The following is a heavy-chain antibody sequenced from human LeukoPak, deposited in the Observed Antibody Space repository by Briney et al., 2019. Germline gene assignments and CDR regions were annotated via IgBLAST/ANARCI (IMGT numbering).Heavy chain of an antibody. J-gene: IGHJ6*02. V-gene: IGHV4-31*03. CDR1: GGSISSGGYC. CDR2: IYYSGST. D-gene: IGHD2-8*01. CDR3: ARDRLFVRKYYGMDV. Sequence: SETLSLTCTVSGGSISSGGYCWSWIRQHPGKGLEWIGYIYYSGSTYYNPSLKSRVTISVDTSKNQFSLKLSSVTAADTAVYYCARDRLFVRKYYGMDVWGQGTTVTVSS.